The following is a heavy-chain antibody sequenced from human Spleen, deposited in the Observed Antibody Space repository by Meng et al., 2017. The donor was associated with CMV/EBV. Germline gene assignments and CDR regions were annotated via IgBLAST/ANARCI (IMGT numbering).Heavy chain of an antibody. Sequence: SQTLSLTCAVYGGSFSGYYWSWIRQPPGKGLEWIGEINHSGSTNYNPSLKSRATISVDTSKNQFSLKLSSVTAADTAVYYCARGFYCSSTSCYRYYYGMDVWGQGTTVTVSS. CDR2: INHSGST. CDR1: GGSFSGYY. J-gene: IGHJ6*02. D-gene: IGHD2-2*01. V-gene: IGHV4-34*01. CDR3: ARGFYCSSTSCYRYYYGMDV.